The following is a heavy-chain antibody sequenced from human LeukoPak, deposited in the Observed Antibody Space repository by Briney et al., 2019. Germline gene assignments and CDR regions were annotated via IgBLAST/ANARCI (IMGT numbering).Heavy chain of an antibody. CDR3: ARRSFHYFDAFDI. CDR2: ISGNADTT. Sequence: PGESLRLSCEASGFIFSTYAMIWVRQAPGKGLIWVSVISGNADTTLYADSVKGRFTISRDNSRNTVYLQMNSLRAEDTAVYYCARRSFHYFDAFDIWGQGTMVTVSS. J-gene: IGHJ3*02. V-gene: IGHV3-23*01. CDR1: GFIFSTYA. D-gene: IGHD2/OR15-2a*01.